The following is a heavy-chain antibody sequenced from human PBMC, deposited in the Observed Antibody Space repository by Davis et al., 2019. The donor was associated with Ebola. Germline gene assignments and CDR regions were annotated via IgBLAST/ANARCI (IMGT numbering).Heavy chain of an antibody. CDR2: IRSKANSYAT. V-gene: IGHV3-73*01. CDR1: GFTFSSYS. CDR3: TTPTDYGGNSGVDY. J-gene: IGHJ4*02. D-gene: IGHD4-23*01. Sequence: GGSLRLSCAASGFTFSSYSMNWVRQASGKGLEWVGRIRSKANSYATAYAASVKGRFTISRDDSKNTAYLQMNSLKTEDTAVYYCTTPTDYGGNSGVDYWGQGTLVTVSS.